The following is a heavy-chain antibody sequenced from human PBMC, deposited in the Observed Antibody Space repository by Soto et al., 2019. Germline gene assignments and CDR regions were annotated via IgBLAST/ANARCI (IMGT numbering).Heavy chain of an antibody. CDR3: ARLDSSGYYYGYYFDY. D-gene: IGHD3-22*01. J-gene: IGHJ4*02. V-gene: IGHV4-31*03. CDR1: GGSIISGGYY. Sequence: TSETLSLTCTVSGGSIISGGYYFICIRQHPWNGLELIGYIYYSGSTYYNPSLKSRVTISVDTSKNQFSLKLSSVTAADTAVYYCARLDSSGYYYGYYFDYWGQGTLVTVSS. CDR2: IYYSGST.